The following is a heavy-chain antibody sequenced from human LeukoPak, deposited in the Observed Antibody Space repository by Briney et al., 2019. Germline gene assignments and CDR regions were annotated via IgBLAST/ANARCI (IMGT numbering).Heavy chain of an antibody. CDR2: INPNSGGT. CDR3: ARGFSSFLPSGDY. D-gene: IGHD6-6*01. J-gene: IGHJ4*02. V-gene: IGHV1-2*02. Sequence: GASVKVSFTASGYTFTVYYMHWVRQAPGQGLEWMGWINPNSGGTNYAQKFQGRVTMTRDTSISTAYMELSRLRSDDTAVYYCARGFSSFLPSGDYWGQGTLVTVSS. CDR1: GYTFTVYY.